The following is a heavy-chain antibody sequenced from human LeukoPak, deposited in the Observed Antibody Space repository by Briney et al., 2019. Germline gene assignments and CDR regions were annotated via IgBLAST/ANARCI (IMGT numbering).Heavy chain of an antibody. CDR3: ARPYYYDSRIDP. CDR1: GGSISSGDYY. J-gene: IGHJ5*02. Sequence: SETLSLTCTVSGGSISSGDYYWSWIRQPPGKGLEWIAYMYYSGSTYYNPSLKSRVTMSADTSKNQLSLKLSSVTATDTAVYYCARPYYYDSRIDPWGQGILVTVSS. D-gene: IGHD3-22*01. CDR2: MYYSGST. V-gene: IGHV4-30-4*01.